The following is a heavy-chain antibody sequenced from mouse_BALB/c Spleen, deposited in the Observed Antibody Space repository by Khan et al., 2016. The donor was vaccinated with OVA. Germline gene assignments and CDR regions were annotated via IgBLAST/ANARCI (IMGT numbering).Heavy chain of an antibody. D-gene: IGHD2-12*01. Sequence: VQLKESGAELGRPGSSVKLSCKTSGSTFTSFGIKWVKQRPGQGLQWIGYIYPGNGYTEYNEKFQGKAILTSDTSSSTAYMQLRSLTSEDSAIXFCTRAYYRYYFDYWGQGTTLTVSS. J-gene: IGHJ2*01. V-gene: IGHV1S134*01. CDR1: GSTFTSFG. CDR3: TRAYYRYYFDY. CDR2: IYPGNGYT.